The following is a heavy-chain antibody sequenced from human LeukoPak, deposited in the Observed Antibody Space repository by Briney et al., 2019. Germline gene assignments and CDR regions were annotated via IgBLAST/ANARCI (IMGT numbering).Heavy chain of an antibody. CDR1: GGSFSGYY. CDR3: ARGRGPQWADAFHI. J-gene: IGHJ3*02. CDR2: INHSGST. D-gene: IGHD2-8*01. V-gene: IGHV4-34*01. Sequence: SETLSLTCAVSGGSFSGYYWRWIRQPPGKGLEWIGEINHSGSTNYNPSLKSRVTISVDTSKNQFSLKLSSVTAADTAVYYCARGRGPQWADAFHIWGQGTMVTVSS.